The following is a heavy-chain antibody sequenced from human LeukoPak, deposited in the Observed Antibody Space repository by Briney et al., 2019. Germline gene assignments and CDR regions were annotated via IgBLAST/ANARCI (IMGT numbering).Heavy chain of an antibody. CDR2: INPNSGGT. CDR1: GYTFTGYY. D-gene: IGHD2-21*01. V-gene: IGHV1-2*02. Sequence: ASVKVSCKASGYTFTGYYMHWVRQAPGQGLEWMGWINPNSGGTNYAQKFQGRVTMTRDTSISTAYMELSRLRSDDTAVYYCAGAGIVVVGYRDWFDPWGQGTLVTVSS. J-gene: IGHJ5*02. CDR3: AGAGIVVVGYRDWFDP.